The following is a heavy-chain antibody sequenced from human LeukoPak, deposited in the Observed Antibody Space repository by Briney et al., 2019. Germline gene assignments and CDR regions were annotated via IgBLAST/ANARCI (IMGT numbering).Heavy chain of an antibody. J-gene: IGHJ4*02. CDR2: ISGDGGST. D-gene: IGHD3-22*01. Sequence: PGGSLRLSCAASGFTFDDYAMHWVRQAPGKGLEWVSLISGDGGSTCYADSVKGRFTISRDNSKNSLYLQMNSLRTEDTALYYCAKGTYYYDSSGYYYGYWGQGTLVTVSS. CDR1: GFTFDDYA. CDR3: AKGTYYYDSSGYYYGY. V-gene: IGHV3-43*02.